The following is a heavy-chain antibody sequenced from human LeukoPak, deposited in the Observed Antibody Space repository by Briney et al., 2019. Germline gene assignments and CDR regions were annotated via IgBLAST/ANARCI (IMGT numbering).Heavy chain of an antibody. CDR1: GGSFSGHH. J-gene: IGHJ5*02. CDR2: IHYSGYT. V-gene: IGHV4-59*11. D-gene: IGHD3-3*01. CDR3: ARSHYVDFSTFDP. Sequence: TETLSLTCTVSGGSFSGHHWSWLRQPPGKGLEWIGYIHYSGYTNFSPSLKSRLSISIDTAKNQFSLSLTSVTAADTAVYFCARSHYVDFSTFDPWGQGTLV.